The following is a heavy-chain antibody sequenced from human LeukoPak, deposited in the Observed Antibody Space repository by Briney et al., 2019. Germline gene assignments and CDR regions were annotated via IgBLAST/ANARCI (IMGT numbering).Heavy chain of an antibody. CDR3: ARDRVTTGSNNKFYYYGMDV. D-gene: IGHD1/OR15-1a*01. V-gene: IGHV4-59*01. Sequence: SETLSLTCTVSGASIRSYHWSWIRQAPGKGLEGIGYIYYSGSTKYNPSLKSRVTLSVDTSKNQFSLMMTSVTAADTAVYYCARDRVTTGSNNKFYYYGMDVWGQGTTVTVSS. J-gene: IGHJ6*02. CDR1: GASIRSYH. CDR2: IYYSGST.